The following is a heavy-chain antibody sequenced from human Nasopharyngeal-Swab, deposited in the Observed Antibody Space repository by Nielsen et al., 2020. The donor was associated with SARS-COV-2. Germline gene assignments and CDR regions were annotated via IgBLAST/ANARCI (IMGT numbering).Heavy chain of an antibody. V-gene: IGHV3-30-3*01. D-gene: IGHD4-23*01. CDR2: ISYDGSNK. CDR3: ASAYGGSYWYFDL. J-gene: IGHJ2*01. CDR1: VLTFSSYA. Sequence: SLKIPCSASVLTFSSYAMHWVRQAPGKGLEWVAVISYDGSNKYYADSVKGRFTISRDNSKNTLYLQMNSLRAEDTAVYYCASAYGGSYWYFDLWGRGTLVTVSS.